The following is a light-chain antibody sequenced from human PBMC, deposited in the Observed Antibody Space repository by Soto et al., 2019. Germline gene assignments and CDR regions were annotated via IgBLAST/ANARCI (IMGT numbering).Light chain of an antibody. CDR1: QGISNW. Sequence: DIQMTQFSFSVSASVGDRVSITCRASQGISNWLAWYQQKPGRAPKLLIYAASSLQSGVSSRFSGSGSGTDFTLTISSLQPEDFATYYCQQGNSFPFTFGPGTKVDIK. CDR2: AAS. V-gene: IGKV1D-12*01. CDR3: QQGNSFPFT. J-gene: IGKJ3*01.